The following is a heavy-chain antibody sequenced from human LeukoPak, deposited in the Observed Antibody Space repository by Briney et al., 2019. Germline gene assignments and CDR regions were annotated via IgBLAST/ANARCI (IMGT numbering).Heavy chain of an antibody. V-gene: IGHV4-31*03. Sequence: SQTLSLTCTVSGGSISSGGYYWSWIRQHPGKGLEWIGYIYYSGSTYYNPSLKSRVTISVDTSKNQFSLKLSSVTAADTAVYYCARDRGPNWDPIAARSLGRWFDPWGQGTLVTVSS. CDR2: IYYSGST. CDR3: ARDRGPNWDPIAARSLGRWFDP. D-gene: IGHD6-13*01. J-gene: IGHJ5*02. CDR1: GGSISSGGYY.